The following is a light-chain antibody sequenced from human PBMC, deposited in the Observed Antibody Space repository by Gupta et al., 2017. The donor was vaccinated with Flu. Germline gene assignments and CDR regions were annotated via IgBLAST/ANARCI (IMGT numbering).Light chain of an antibody. V-gene: IGKV1-39*01. CDR1: QSIGRS. Sequence: SPSSLSASLGDRVTITCRASQSIGRSVNWYQHNPGKAPKLLIYGASMVKGEVPSRFSGSGSGTEFTLTSTRLQPGDFATYFWQQSYSLKHFGQGTRLDVK. CDR3: QQSYSLKH. CDR2: GAS. J-gene: IGKJ2*01.